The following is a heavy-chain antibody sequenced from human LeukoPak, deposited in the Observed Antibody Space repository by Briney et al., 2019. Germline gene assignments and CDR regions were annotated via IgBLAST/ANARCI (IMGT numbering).Heavy chain of an antibody. D-gene: IGHD1-26*01. CDR3: ARDLGIGGSPPTY. CDR2: INHSGST. Sequence: PSETLSLTCAVSGGSISSGNWWSWARQPPGKGLEWIGEINHSGSTNYNPSLKSRVTISVDKSKNQFSLKLTSVTAADTAFYYCARDLGIGGSPPTYWGQGTLVTVSS. V-gene: IGHV4-4*02. J-gene: IGHJ4*02. CDR1: GGSISSGNW.